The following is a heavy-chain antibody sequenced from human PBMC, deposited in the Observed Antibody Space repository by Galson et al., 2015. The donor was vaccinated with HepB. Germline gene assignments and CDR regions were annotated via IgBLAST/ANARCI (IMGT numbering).Heavy chain of an antibody. Sequence: SVKVSCKASGYTFTGYYMHWVRQAPGQGLEWMGWINPNSGGTNYAQKFQGRVTMTRDTSISTAYMELSRLRSDDTAVYYCARDVVVVPAAIGIRYYYGMDVWGQGTTVTVSS. V-gene: IGHV1-2*02. CDR1: GYTFTGYY. CDR3: ARDVVVVPAAIGIRYYYGMDV. CDR2: INPNSGGT. D-gene: IGHD2-2*01. J-gene: IGHJ6*02.